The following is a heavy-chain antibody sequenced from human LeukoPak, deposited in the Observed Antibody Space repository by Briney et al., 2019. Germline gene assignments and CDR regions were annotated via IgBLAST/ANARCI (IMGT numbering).Heavy chain of an antibody. J-gene: IGHJ6*02. Sequence: PGESLKISCKGSGYSFTSYWIGWVRQMPGKGLEWMGIIYLGDSDTRYSPSFQGQVTISADKSISTAYLQWSSLKASDTAMYYCASSVGYYYYGMDVWGQGTTVTVSS. D-gene: IGHD4-23*01. CDR2: IYLGDSDT. V-gene: IGHV5-51*01. CDR3: ASSVGYYYYGMDV. CDR1: GYSFTSYW.